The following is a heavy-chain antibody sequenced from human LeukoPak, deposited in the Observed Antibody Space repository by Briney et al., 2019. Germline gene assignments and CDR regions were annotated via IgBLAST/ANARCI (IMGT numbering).Heavy chain of an antibody. CDR1: GGSISSSSYY. CDR2: IYSSGST. V-gene: IGHV4-39*01. CDR3: ARPNGKLGYAFDI. D-gene: IGHD6-13*01. Sequence: SETLSLTCTVSGGSISSSSYYWGWIRQPPGKGLEWIGSIYSSGSTYYNPSLKSRVTISVDTSKNQFSLKLSSVTAADTAVYYCARPNGKLGYAFDIWGQGTMVTVSS. J-gene: IGHJ3*02.